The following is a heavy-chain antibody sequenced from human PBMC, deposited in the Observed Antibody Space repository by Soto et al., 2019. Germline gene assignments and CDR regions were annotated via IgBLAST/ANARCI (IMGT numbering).Heavy chain of an antibody. CDR3: AKGGYSGSYMDWFDP. Sequence: RLSCAAGGFSFSSYPMSCVRQAPGKGLEWVSAISGSGGSTYYADSVKGRFTISRDNSKNTLYLQMNSLRAEDTAVYYCAKGGYSGSYMDWFDPWGQGTLVTVSS. V-gene: IGHV3-23*01. CDR2: ISGSGGST. CDR1: GFSFSSYP. D-gene: IGHD1-26*01. J-gene: IGHJ5*02.